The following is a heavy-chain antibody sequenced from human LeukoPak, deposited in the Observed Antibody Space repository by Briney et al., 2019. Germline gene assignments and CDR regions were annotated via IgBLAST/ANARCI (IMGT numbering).Heavy chain of an antibody. CDR2: INPSGTT. V-gene: IGHV4-34*01. Sequence: SETLSLTCAVYGGSSSAYWWSWIRQPPGKGLEWIGEINPSGTTNYNPSLKGRVTISLDTSKNHFSLNLSSVTAADTAVYYCARGLSDVYWGQGTLVTVSS. CDR1: GGSSSAYW. J-gene: IGHJ4*02. CDR3: ARGLSDVY.